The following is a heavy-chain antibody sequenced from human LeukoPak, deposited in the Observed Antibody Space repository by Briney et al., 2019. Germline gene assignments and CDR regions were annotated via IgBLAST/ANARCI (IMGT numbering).Heavy chain of an antibody. CDR2: IWYDGSNK. Sequence: GRSLRLSCAASGFTFSSYGMHWVRQAPGKGLEWVAVIWYDGSNKYYADCVKGRFTISRDNSKNTLYLQMNSLRAEDTAVYYCAREVLSGYSSGWYRGFDYWGQGTLVTVSS. J-gene: IGHJ4*02. CDR1: GFTFSSYG. V-gene: IGHV3-33*01. CDR3: AREVLSGYSSGWYRGFDY. D-gene: IGHD6-19*01.